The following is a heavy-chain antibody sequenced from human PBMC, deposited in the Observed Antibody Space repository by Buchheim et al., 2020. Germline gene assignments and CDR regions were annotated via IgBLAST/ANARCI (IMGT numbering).Heavy chain of an antibody. CDR3: ASAGPSTGYGMDV. Sequence: QVQLVESGGGVIQPGRSLRLSCAASGFTFSSYAMHWVRQAPGKGLEWVAVISYDGSNKYYADSVKGRFTISRDNSKNTRYLQMNSLRAEDTAVYYCASAGPSTGYGMDVRGQGTT. CDR2: ISYDGSNK. D-gene: IGHD1-14*01. J-gene: IGHJ6*02. V-gene: IGHV3-30*04. CDR1: GFTFSSYA.